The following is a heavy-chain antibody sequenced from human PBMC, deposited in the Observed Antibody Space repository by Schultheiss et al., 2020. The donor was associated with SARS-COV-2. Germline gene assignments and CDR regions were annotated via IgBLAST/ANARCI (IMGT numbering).Heavy chain of an antibody. CDR1: GGSFSGYY. V-gene: IGHV4-34*01. J-gene: IGHJ6*02. CDR2: INHSGST. D-gene: IGHD3-22*01. CDR3: AKGGYDSSGYHGHYYYGMDV. Sequence: SQTLSLTCAVYGGSFSGYYWSWIRQPPGKGLEWIGEINHSGSTNYNPSLKSRVTISVDTSKNQFSLKLSSVTAADTAVYYCAKGGYDSSGYHGHYYYGMDVWGQGTTVTVSS.